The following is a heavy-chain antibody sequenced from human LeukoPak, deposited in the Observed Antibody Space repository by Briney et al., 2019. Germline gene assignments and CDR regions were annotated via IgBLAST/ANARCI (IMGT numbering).Heavy chain of an antibody. CDR1: GFIFSSYW. CDR3: ARAGSNYDFWSGYYGEAMDV. Sequence: GGSLRLSCTASGFIFSSYWMTWVRQAPGKGLEWVSSISSSSSYIYYADSVKGRFTISRDNAKNSLYLQMNSLRAEDTAVYYCARAGSNYDFWSGYYGEAMDVWGQGTTVTVSS. CDR2: ISSSSSYI. J-gene: IGHJ6*02. D-gene: IGHD3-3*01. V-gene: IGHV3-21*01.